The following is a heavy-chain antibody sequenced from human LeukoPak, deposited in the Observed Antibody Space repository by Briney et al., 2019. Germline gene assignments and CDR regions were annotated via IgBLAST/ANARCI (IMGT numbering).Heavy chain of an antibody. J-gene: IGHJ6*02. V-gene: IGHV3-21*01. CDR3: ARDTPYGSGSYYNLYYYYYYGMDV. D-gene: IGHD3-10*01. CDR2: ISSSSSYI. Sequence: PGGSLRLSCAASGFTFSSYSMNWVRQAPGKGLQWVSSISSSSSYIYYADSVKGRITISRDNAKNSLYLQMNSLRAEDTAVYYCARDTPYGSGSYYNLYYYYYYGMDVWGQGTTVTVSS. CDR1: GFTFSSYS.